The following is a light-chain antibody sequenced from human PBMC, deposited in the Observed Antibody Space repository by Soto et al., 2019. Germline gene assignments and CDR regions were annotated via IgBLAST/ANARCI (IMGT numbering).Light chain of an antibody. CDR3: QRQNGWPIT. V-gene: IGKV3-15*01. CDR1: QNIGSN. J-gene: IGKJ5*01. CDR2: RAS. Sequence: EMLMTQSPATLSVSPGERATLSCRASQNIGSNLAWYQQKPGQAPSLLIYRASTRAPVVPARFSGSGSGTEFTLAISSLQSEDFGVYYCQRQNGWPITFGQGTRLEIK.